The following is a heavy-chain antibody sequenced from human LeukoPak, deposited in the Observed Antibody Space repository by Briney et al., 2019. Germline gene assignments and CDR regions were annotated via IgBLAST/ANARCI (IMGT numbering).Heavy chain of an antibody. CDR2: IYNSGTT. D-gene: IGHD6-19*01. CDR1: GDSIRSTTYY. V-gene: IGHV4-39*01. Sequence: PSETLSLTCTVSGDSIRSTTYYWGWIRQPPGRGLEWIGSIYNSGTTYYNPSLKSRITISVDTSKNQFSLKLSSVTAADTAVYYCARPGYSSSLSTYFDSWGQGSLVTVSS. J-gene: IGHJ4*02. CDR3: ARPGYSSSLSTYFDS.